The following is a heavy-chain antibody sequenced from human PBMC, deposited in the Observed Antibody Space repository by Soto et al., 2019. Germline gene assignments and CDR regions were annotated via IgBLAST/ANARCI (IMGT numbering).Heavy chain of an antibody. CDR1: GFTFSSYL. V-gene: IGHV3-74*01. CDR3: AKEGSSGWYSPHYFDY. D-gene: IGHD6-19*01. CDR2: INSDGSST. Sequence: PGGSLRLSCAASGFTFSSYLMHWVRQAPGKGLVWVSRINSDGSSTSYADSVKGRFTISRDNAKNTLYLQMNSLRAEDTAVYYCAKEGSSGWYSPHYFDYWGQGALVTVSS. J-gene: IGHJ4*02.